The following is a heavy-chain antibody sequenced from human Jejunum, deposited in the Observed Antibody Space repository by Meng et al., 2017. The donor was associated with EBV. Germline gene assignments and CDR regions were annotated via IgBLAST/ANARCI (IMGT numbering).Heavy chain of an antibody. J-gene: IGHJ4*02. Sequence: EVELLECGGGLVQPGKSLSLSCAASGVNVRSSAMGWVRQAPGKGLEWVSVISGSAGSTYYADSVKGRFTISRDTSNNTLYLQMNSLRAEDTAIYYCAKLLKYWGQRTLVSVSS. CDR1: GVNVRSSA. V-gene: IGHV3-23*01. CDR2: ISGSAGST. CDR3: AKLLKY.